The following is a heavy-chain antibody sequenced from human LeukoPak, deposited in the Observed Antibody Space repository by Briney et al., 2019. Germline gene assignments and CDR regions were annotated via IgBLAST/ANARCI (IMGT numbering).Heavy chain of an antibody. CDR1: GGSISSGSYY. V-gene: IGHV4-61*02. CDR3: ARVGVASDY. J-gene: IGHJ4*02. D-gene: IGHD2-15*01. Sequence: PSETLSLTCTVSGGSISSGSYYWSWIWQPAGKGLEWIGRIYTSGSTNYNPSLKSRVTISVDTSKNQFSLKLSSVTAADTAVYYCARVGVASDYWGQGTLVTVSS. CDR2: IYTSGST.